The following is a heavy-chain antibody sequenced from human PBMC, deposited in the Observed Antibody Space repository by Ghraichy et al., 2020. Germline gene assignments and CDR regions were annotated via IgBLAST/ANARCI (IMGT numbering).Heavy chain of an antibody. D-gene: IGHD2-2*01. V-gene: IGHV3-23*01. CDR3: AKDYCSSTSCYEPYYYYGMDV. J-gene: IGHJ6*02. CDR2: ISGSGGST. Sequence: LSLTCAASGFTFSSYAMSWVRQAPGKGLEWVSAISGSGGSTYYADSVKGRFTISRDNSKNTLYLQMNSLRAEDTAVYYCAKDYCSSTSCYEPYYYYGMDVWGQGTTVTVSS. CDR1: GFTFSSYA.